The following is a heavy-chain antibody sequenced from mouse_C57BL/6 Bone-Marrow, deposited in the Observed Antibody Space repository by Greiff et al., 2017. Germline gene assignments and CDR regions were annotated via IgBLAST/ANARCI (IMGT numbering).Heavy chain of an antibody. V-gene: IGHV10-1*01. CDR2: IRSKSNNYAT. CDR3: VRDPNGKILWAMDY. CDR1: GFSFNTYA. D-gene: IGHD2-1*01. J-gene: IGHJ4*01. Sequence: EVQGVESGGGLVQPKGSLKFSCAASGFSFNTYAMNWVRQAPGKGLEWVARIRSKSNNYATYYADSVKDSFTISRDDSESMLYLQMNNLKTEDTALYCCVRDPNGKILWAMDYWGQGTSVTVSS.